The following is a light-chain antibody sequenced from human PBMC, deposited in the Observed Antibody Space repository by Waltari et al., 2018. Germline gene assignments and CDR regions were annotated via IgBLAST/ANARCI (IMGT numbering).Light chain of an antibody. V-gene: IGLV4-69*01. Sequence: QLVLTQSPSASASLGASVKPTCTLTGEYSAYAIAWHQQQPEKGPRYLMNVNSDGSHDKADGIPERFSGSSAGAERYLIISRLQSDDEADYFCQTWGMNIQVFGGGTRLTVL. CDR1: GEYSAYA. CDR3: QTWGMNIQV. J-gene: IGLJ3*02. CDR2: VNSDGSH.